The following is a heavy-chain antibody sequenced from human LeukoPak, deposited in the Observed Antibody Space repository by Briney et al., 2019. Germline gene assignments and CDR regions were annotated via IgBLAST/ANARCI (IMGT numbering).Heavy chain of an antibody. Sequence: GGSLRLSCAASGFPFDNYGMAWVRQAPGKGLEWVVGITWNGGITAYADSVKGRFTISRDNAKNSLYLQMNSLRAEDTALYYCARDGPVAGVELDQWGQGTLVTVSS. CDR1: GFPFDNYG. J-gene: IGHJ4*02. CDR2: ITWNGGIT. D-gene: IGHD6-19*01. CDR3: ARDGPVAGVELDQ. V-gene: IGHV3-20*04.